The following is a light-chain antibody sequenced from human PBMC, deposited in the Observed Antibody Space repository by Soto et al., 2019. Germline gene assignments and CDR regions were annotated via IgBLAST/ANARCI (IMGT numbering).Light chain of an antibody. Sequence: DLVMTQSPLSLPVTPGESASISCRSSQSLLQSDGYNYLDWYLQKPGQSPQFLIYLGSNRASGVPDRFSGSGSGTDFTLKISRVEAEDVGVYYCMQALQTPLTCGQGTKVEIK. CDR2: LGS. CDR3: MQALQTPLT. CDR1: QSLLQSDGYNY. J-gene: IGKJ1*01. V-gene: IGKV2-28*01.